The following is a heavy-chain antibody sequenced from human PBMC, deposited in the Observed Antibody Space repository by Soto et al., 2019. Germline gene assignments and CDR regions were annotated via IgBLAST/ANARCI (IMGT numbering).Heavy chain of an antibody. V-gene: IGHV6-1*01. Sequence: SQTLSLTCAISGDSVSSNSATWNLIRQSPSRGLEWLGRTYYRSKWYYDYAVSVKSRITINPDTSKNQFSLQLNSVTPEDTAVYSCARDPVPAADFFHYWGPGTLVTVSS. CDR2: TYYRSKWYY. CDR1: GDSVSSNSAT. J-gene: IGHJ4*02. D-gene: IGHD6-13*01. CDR3: ARDPVPAADFFHY.